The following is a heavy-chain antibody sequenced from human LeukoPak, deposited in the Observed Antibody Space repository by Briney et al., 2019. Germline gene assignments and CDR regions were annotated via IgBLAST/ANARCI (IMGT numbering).Heavy chain of an antibody. V-gene: IGHV4-34*01. CDR2: INHSGST. CDR3: ARPSGYSSGWYEGEDY. Sequence: SETLSLTCAVYGGSFSGYHWSWIRQPPGKGLEWIGEINHSGSTNYNPSLKSRVTISVDTSKNQFSLKLSSVTVADTAVYYCARPSGYSSGWYEGEDYWGQGTLVTVSS. J-gene: IGHJ4*02. CDR1: GGSFSGYH. D-gene: IGHD6-19*01.